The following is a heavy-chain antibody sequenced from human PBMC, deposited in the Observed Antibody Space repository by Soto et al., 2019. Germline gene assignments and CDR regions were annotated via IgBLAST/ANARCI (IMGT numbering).Heavy chain of an antibody. CDR1: GVSISSGNW. Sequence: SETLSLTFAVSGVSISSGNWWTWVRPSPQRGLEYIGEIFHDGTANYYPSFERRVAISVDTSKNQFSLKLTSVTAADTAIYFCARLVYDTRLNYMYFDFWGQGTLVTVSS. J-gene: IGHJ4*02. V-gene: IGHV4-4*02. CDR2: IFHDGTA. CDR3: ARLVYDTRLNYMYFDF. D-gene: IGHD3-10*01.